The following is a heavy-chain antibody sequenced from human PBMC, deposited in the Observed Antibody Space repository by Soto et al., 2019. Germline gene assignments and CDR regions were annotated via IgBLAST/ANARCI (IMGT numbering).Heavy chain of an antibody. V-gene: IGHV4-38-2*01. CDR1: GYSISSGYY. J-gene: IGHJ6*02. CDR3: ARVTDGMDV. D-gene: IGHD5-18*01. Sequence: SETLSLTXAVSGYSISSGYYWGWIRQPPGKGLEWIGSIYHSGSTYYNPSLKSRVTISVDTSKNQFSLKLSSVTAADTAVYYCARVTDGMDVWGQGTTVTVSS. CDR2: IYHSGST.